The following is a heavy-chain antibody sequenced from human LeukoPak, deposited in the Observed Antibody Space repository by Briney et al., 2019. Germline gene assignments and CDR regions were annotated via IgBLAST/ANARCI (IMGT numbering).Heavy chain of an antibody. CDR1: GGSFSGYY. J-gene: IGHJ3*02. Sequence: PSETLSLTCAVYGGSFSGYYWGWIRQPPGKGLEWIGEINHSGSTNYNPSLKSRVTISVDTSKNQFSLKLSSVTAADTAVYYCARGSYYGSGSQTDAFDIWGQGTMVTVSS. CDR2: INHSGST. CDR3: ARGSYYGSGSQTDAFDI. D-gene: IGHD3-10*01. V-gene: IGHV4-34*01.